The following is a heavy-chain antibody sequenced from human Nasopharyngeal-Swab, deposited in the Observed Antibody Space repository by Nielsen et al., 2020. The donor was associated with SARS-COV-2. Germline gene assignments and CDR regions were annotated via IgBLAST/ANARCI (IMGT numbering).Heavy chain of an antibody. CDR3: ARDLTMIDAFDI. CDR2: ISAYNGNT. Sequence: ASVKVSCKASGYTFTSYGISWVRQAPGQGLEWMGWISAYNGNTNYAQKLQGRVTMTTDTSTSTAYMELRSMRSADTAVYYCARDLTMIDAFDIWGQGTMVTVSS. D-gene: IGHD3-22*01. V-gene: IGHV1-18*01. CDR1: GYTFTSYG. J-gene: IGHJ3*02.